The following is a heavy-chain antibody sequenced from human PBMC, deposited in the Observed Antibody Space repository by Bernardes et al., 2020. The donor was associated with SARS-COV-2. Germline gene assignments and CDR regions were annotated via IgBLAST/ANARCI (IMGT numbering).Heavy chain of an antibody. D-gene: IGHD6-13*01. V-gene: IGHV3-23*01. J-gene: IGHJ4*02. CDR2: ISGSGGST. CDR1: GFTFSSYA. CDR3: AKDRDGSSWPHYFDY. Sequence: GGSLRLSCAASGFTFSSYAMSWVRQAPGKGLEWVSAISGSGGSTYYADSVKGRFTISRDNSKNTLYLQMNSLRAEDTAVYYCAKDRDGSSWPHYFDYWGQGTLVTVSS.